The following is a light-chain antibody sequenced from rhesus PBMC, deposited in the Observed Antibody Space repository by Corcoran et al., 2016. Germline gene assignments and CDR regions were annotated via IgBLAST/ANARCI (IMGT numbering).Light chain of an antibody. Sequence: QSALTQPPSVSKSLGQSVTISCTGTSSDIGGYNGVSWYQHHSETAPRVLIYDVTKRPSGVSDRFSGSKSGNTASLTISGLQAEDEADYYCCSYRGGSTYVFGAGTRLTVL. CDR2: DVT. CDR3: CSYRGGSTYV. CDR1: SSDIGGYNG. V-gene: IGLV2-38*01. J-gene: IGLJ1*01.